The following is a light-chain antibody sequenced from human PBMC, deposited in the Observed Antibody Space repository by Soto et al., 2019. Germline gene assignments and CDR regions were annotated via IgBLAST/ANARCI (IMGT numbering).Light chain of an antibody. CDR3: QVWDSTSDHYV. J-gene: IGLJ1*01. Sequence: QSVLTQPPSASGTPGQRVTISCSGSSSNIGSNYVYWYQQLPGTAPKLLIYSNNQRPSGIPERFSGSNSGNTATLTISRVEAGDEADYYCQVWDSTSDHYVFGTGTKV. CDR1: SSNIGSNY. CDR2: SNN. V-gene: IGLV1-47*02.